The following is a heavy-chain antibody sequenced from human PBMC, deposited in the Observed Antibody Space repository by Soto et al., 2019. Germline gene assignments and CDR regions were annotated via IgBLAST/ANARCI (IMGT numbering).Heavy chain of an antibody. Sequence: EVQLVESGGGLVQPGGSLRLSCAGSGFTFSDYYIDWVRQAPGKGLEWVGRSRDKGNSYSTDYAASVKGRFTVSRDASKNSLYLQMNSLKTGDTALYYCTRSIVGTTSSDYWGQGTLVTVSS. D-gene: IGHD1-26*01. J-gene: IGHJ4*02. CDR2: SRDKGNSYST. CDR1: GFTFSDYY. V-gene: IGHV3-72*01. CDR3: TRSIVGTTSSDY.